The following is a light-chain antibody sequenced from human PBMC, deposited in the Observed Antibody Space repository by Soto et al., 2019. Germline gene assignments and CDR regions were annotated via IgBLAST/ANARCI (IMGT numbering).Light chain of an antibody. CDR1: QSVNSRY. CDR3: QQYNNWPS. CDR2: DIS. J-gene: IGKJ5*01. V-gene: IGKV3-15*01. Sequence: MTQSPSSLSASVGDRVTITCRASQSVNSRYLAWYQQKPDQAPRLLIYDISNRATGVPARFSGSGSETEFTLTIRSLQSEDFAVYFCQQYNNWPSFGQGTRLE.